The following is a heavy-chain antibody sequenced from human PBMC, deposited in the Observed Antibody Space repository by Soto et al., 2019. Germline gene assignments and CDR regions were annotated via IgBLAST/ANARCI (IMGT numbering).Heavy chain of an antibody. D-gene: IGHD6-25*01. CDR1: GYTFTNFG. Sequence: ASVKVSCKASGYTFTNFGISWVRQAPGQRLEWMGWISAYNGNTNYAQNFQGRVTMTTDTSTSTAYMELRSLRSEDTAVYYCVRVGGSGWPLDFWGQGTPVTGSS. CDR2: ISAYNGNT. V-gene: IGHV1-18*01. J-gene: IGHJ4*02. CDR3: VRVGGSGWPLDF.